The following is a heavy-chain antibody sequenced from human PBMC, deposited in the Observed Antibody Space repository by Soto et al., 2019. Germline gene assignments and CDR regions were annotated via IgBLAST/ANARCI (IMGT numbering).Heavy chain of an antibody. J-gene: IGHJ6*02. Sequence: GGSLRLSCAASGFTFDDYTLHWVRQAPGKGLEWVSLISWDGNSTYYADSVKGRFTISRDNSKNSLYLQMNSLRSEDTALYYCAKERAVAVPDTINYFGMDAWGQGTTVTVSS. CDR1: GFTFDDYT. CDR2: ISWDGNST. CDR3: AKERAVAVPDTINYFGMDA. D-gene: IGHD2-2*01. V-gene: IGHV3-43*01.